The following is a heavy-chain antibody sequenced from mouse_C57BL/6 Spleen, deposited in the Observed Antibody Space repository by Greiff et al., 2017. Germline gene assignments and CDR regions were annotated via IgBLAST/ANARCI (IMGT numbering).Heavy chain of an antibody. D-gene: IGHD1-1*01. CDR2: INPGSGGT. Sequence: VMLVESGAELVRPGTSVKVSCKASGYAFTNYLIEWVKQRPGQGLEWIGVINPGSGGTNYNEKFKGKATLTADKSSSTAYMQLSSLTSEDSAVYFCARHYGSSYWYFDVWGTGTTVTVSS. CDR3: ARHYGSSYWYFDV. J-gene: IGHJ1*03. V-gene: IGHV1-54*01. CDR1: GYAFTNYL.